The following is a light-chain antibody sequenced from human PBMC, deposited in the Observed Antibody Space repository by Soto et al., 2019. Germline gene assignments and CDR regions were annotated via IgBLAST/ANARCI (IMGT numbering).Light chain of an antibody. CDR1: SSDVGGYNY. V-gene: IGLV2-8*01. CDR3: SSYAGSNHYV. J-gene: IGLJ1*01. CDR2: DVS. Sequence: QSALTQPPSASGSPGQSVTISCTGTSSDVGGYNYVSWYQHHPGKAPKLMIYDVSKRPSGVPDRFSGSKSGNTASVTVSGLQAEDEADYYCSSYAGSNHYVVGTGTKVTVL.